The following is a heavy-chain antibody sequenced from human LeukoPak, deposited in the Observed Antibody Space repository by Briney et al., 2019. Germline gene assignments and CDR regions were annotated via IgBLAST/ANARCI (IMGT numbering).Heavy chain of an antibody. V-gene: IGHV3-33*01. Sequence: PGGSLRLSCAASGFTFSSYGMHWVRQAPGKGLEWVAVLWYDGSNKYYADSVKGRFTISRDNSKNTLYLQMNSLRAEDTAVYYCARGSDCSSTSCYPWFDPWGQGTLVTVSS. CDR3: ARGSDCSSTSCYPWFDP. J-gene: IGHJ5*02. D-gene: IGHD2-2*01. CDR2: LWYDGSNK. CDR1: GFTFSSYG.